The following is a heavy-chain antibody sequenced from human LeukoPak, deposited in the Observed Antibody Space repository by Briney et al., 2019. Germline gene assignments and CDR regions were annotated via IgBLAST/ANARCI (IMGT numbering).Heavy chain of an antibody. Sequence: GASVKVSCKASGYTFTSYGISWVRQAPGQGLERMGWISAYNGNTNYAQKFQGRVTITADKSTSTAYMELSSLRSEDTAVYCCARDSSGAGSYEDYWGQGTLVTVSS. V-gene: IGHV1-18*01. J-gene: IGHJ4*02. CDR2: ISAYNGNT. CDR1: GYTFTSYG. CDR3: ARDSSGAGSYEDY. D-gene: IGHD1-26*01.